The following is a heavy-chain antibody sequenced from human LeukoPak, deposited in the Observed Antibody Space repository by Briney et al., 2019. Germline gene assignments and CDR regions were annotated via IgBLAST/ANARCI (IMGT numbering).Heavy chain of an antibody. CDR1: GYTFTSYG. D-gene: IGHD6-19*01. J-gene: IGHJ4*02. V-gene: IGHV1-2*02. CDR2: INPNSGGT. Sequence: GASVKVSCKASGYTFTSYGISWVRQAPGQGLEWMGWINPNSGGTNYAQKFQGRVTMTRDTSISTAYMELSRLRSDDTAVYYCARVLAEPTYSSGWYYWGQGTLVTVSS. CDR3: ARVLAEPTYSSGWYY.